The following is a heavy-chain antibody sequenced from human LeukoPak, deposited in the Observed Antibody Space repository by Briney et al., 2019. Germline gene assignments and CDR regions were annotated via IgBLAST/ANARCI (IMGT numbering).Heavy chain of an antibody. J-gene: IGHJ4*02. CDR1: GFTFSDYY. CDR3: ATHYGSGSLLCFDY. Sequence: GGSLRLSCAASGFTFSDYYMSWIRQAPGKGLEWVSYISSSGSTIYYADSVKGRFTISRDNAKNSLYLQMNGLRAEDTAVYYCATHYGSGSLLCFDYWGQGTLVTVSS. CDR2: ISSSGSTI. V-gene: IGHV3-11*04. D-gene: IGHD3-10*01.